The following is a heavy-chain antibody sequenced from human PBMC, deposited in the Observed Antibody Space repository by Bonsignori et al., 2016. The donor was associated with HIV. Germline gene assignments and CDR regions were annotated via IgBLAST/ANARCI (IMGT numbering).Heavy chain of an antibody. CDR1: GFTFDDYT. Sequence: SLKISCAASGFTFDDYTMHWVRQAPGKGLEWVSGISWNSGSIDYADSVKGRFTISRDNAKNSLYLQMNSLRAEDTALYYCAKDGYYDSRGYSQFDYWGQGTLVTVSS. D-gene: IGHD3-22*01. V-gene: IGHV3-9*01. J-gene: IGHJ4*02. CDR3: AKDGYYDSRGYSQFDY. CDR2: ISWNSGSI.